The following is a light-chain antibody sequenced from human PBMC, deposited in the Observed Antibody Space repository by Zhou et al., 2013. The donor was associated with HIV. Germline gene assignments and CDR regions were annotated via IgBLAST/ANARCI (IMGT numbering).Light chain of an antibody. CDR3: QQYGSSPT. J-gene: IGKJ3*01. CDR2: GAS. V-gene: IGKV3-20*01. Sequence: DIVLTQSPGTLSLFPGERATLSCKSSLNISNGHLAWYQQKSGQAPRLLIDGASKRATGIPDRFSGSGSGTDFTLTISRLEPEDFAVYYCQQYGSSPTFGPGTKVDIK. CDR1: LNISNGH.